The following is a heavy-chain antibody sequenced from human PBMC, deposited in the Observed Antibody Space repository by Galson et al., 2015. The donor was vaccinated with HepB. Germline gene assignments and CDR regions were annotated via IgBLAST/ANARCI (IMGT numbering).Heavy chain of an antibody. CDR2: IRTKSYGGTT. CDR1: EFTFEDYV. Sequence: SLRLSCAGSEFTFEDYVISWFRQAPGKGLEWLGFIRTKSYGGTTEYAASVEGRVVIPRDESDSVAYLQMNSLGTDDTAVYYCSRKIGAPEYDYYGLDVWGQGTTVTVSS. V-gene: IGHV3-49*03. CDR3: SRKIGAPEYDYYGLDV. J-gene: IGHJ6*02. D-gene: IGHD2/OR15-2a*01.